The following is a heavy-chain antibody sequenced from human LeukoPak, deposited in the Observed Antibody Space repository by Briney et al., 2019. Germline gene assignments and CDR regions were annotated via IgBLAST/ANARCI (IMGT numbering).Heavy chain of an antibody. CDR1: GFTFSSYA. V-gene: IGHV3-23*01. CDR3: AKHPRIASSGWYSLDY. D-gene: IGHD6-19*01. CDR2: ISGSGGST. Sequence: GGSLRLSCAASGFTFSSYAMSWVRPAPGKGLEWVSAISGSGGSTYYADSVKGRFTISRDNSKNTLYLQMNSLRAEDTAVYYCAKHPRIASSGWYSLDYWGQGTLVTVSS. J-gene: IGHJ4*02.